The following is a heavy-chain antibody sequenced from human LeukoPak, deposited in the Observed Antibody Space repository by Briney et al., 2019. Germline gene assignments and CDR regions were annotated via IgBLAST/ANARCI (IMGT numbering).Heavy chain of an antibody. CDR1: GFTFSSYA. D-gene: IGHD4-17*01. CDR2: ISSNGGST. Sequence: GGSLRLSCAASGFTFSSYAMHWVRQAPGKGLEYVSAISSNGGSTYYANSVKGRFTISRDNSKNTLYLQMGSLRAEDMAVYYCAKGSYGDYDFDYWGQGTLVTVSS. V-gene: IGHV3-64*01. CDR3: AKGSYGDYDFDY. J-gene: IGHJ4*02.